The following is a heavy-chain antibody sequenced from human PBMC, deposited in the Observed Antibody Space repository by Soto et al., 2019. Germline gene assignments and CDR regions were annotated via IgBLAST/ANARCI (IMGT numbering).Heavy chain of an antibody. V-gene: IGHV3-9*01. CDR3: AKDRGSGSYAANYYYYGMDV. J-gene: IGHJ6*02. CDR1: GFTFDDYA. CDR2: INWNSGSI. D-gene: IGHD3-10*01. Sequence: EEQLVESGGGFVQPGRSLRLSCAASGFTFDDYAMHWVRQAPGKGLEWVSGINWNSGSIGYADSVKGRFTISRDNAKTSLYLQMNSLRAEDTALYYCAKDRGSGSYAANYYYYGMDVWGQGTTVTVSS.